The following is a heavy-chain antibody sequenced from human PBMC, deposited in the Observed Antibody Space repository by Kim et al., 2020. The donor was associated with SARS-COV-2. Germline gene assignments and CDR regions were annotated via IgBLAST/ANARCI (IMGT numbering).Heavy chain of an antibody. J-gene: IGHJ3*02. Sequence: KGRCTISRDNAKNSLYLQMNSLRAEDTAVYYCARVMGYCSSTSCFDAFDIWGQGTMVTVSS. V-gene: IGHV3-11*06. D-gene: IGHD2-2*01. CDR3: ARVMGYCSSTSCFDAFDI.